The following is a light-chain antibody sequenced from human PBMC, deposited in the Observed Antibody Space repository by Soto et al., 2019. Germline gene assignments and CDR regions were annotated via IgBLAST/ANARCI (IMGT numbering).Light chain of an antibody. J-gene: IGKJ1*01. CDR2: KAS. CDR3: QQYKSYSRT. V-gene: IGKV1-5*03. CDR1: QTISSW. Sequence: DIQMAQAPSTLAGSVGGRVTITCRASQTISSWLAWYQQKPGKAPKLLIYKASSLESGVPSRFSGSGSGTEFTLTISSLQPDDFATYYCQQYKSYSRTFGQGTKVDIK.